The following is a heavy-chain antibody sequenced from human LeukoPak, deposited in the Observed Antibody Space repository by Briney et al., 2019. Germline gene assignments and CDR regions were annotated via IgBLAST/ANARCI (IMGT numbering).Heavy chain of an antibody. J-gene: IGHJ6*02. CDR3: ARGRGSGSRHPDSYYYYGVDV. CDR1: GGSFSGNY. CDR2: INHSGST. D-gene: IGHD3-10*01. V-gene: IGHV4-34*01. Sequence: SETLSLTCAVYGGSFSGNYWSWIRQPPGKGLEWVGEINHSGSTNYNPSLKSRVTISVDTSKNQFYLKLSSVTAAETAVYYCARGRGSGSRHPDSYYYYGVDVWGQGTTVTVSS.